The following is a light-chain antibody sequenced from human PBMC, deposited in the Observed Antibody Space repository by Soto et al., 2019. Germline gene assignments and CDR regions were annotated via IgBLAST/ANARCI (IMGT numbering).Light chain of an antibody. CDR3: QKYDSAPWT. J-gene: IGKJ1*01. CDR1: QGLGNY. CDR2: DAS. V-gene: IGKV1-27*01. Sequence: DIQMTQSPSSLSASVGDTVTISCRASQGLGNYLAWYQQKPGRLPQLLIFDASSLEPGVPSRFRGSRSGTDFILIINNLHPEDAATYYCQKYDSAPWTFGQGTKVQIK.